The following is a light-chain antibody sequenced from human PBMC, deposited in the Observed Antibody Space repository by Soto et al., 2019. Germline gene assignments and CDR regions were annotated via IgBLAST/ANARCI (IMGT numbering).Light chain of an antibody. Sequence: DIQMTQSPPFLSASVWDIVTITCRASQTISTWMAWYQQKPGKAPKLLVYDASTLQSGVASRFSGSGSGTEFTLIISGLQPDDSATYYCQQYTNTNNPWMFGQGTKVDIK. CDR1: QTISTW. V-gene: IGKV1-5*01. CDR3: QQYTNTNNPWM. J-gene: IGKJ1*01. CDR2: DAS.